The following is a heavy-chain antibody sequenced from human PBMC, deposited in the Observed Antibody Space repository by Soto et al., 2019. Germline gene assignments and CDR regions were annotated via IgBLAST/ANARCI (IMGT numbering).Heavy chain of an antibody. J-gene: IGHJ4*02. V-gene: IGHV1-18*01. CDR3: ARGHVDSGWYGVVDY. CDR2: IRAYNGNT. D-gene: IGHD6-13*01. Sequence: QVQLVQSGAEVKKPGASVKVSCKASGYTFPSYGISWVRQAPGQGLEWMGWIRAYNGNTNYAQKLQDRVTMTTDTSTSTADKELRSLRSDDTAVYSGARGHVDSGWYGVVDYWGQGTMVTVSS. CDR1: GYTFPSYG.